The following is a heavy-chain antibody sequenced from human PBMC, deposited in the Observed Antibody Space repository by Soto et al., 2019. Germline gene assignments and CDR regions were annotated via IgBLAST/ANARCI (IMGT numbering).Heavy chain of an antibody. CDR3: AKDIEYCGGDCSSSAPLDY. CDR1: GFTFSSYG. D-gene: IGHD2-21*02. J-gene: IGHJ4*02. CDR2: ISHDGSNK. V-gene: IGHV3-30*18. Sequence: GGSLRLSCAASGFTFSSYGMHWVRQAPGKGLEWVAVISHDGSNKYYADSVKGRFTISRDNSKNTLYLQMNSLRAEDTAVYYCAKDIEYCGGDCSSSAPLDYWGQGTLVTVSS.